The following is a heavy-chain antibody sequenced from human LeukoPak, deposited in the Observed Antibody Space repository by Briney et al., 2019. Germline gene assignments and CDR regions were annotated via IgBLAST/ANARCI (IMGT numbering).Heavy chain of an antibody. CDR3: APIFGDYSDFDS. CDR1: GGSFSNYY. D-gene: IGHD4-17*01. J-gene: IGHJ4*02. CDR2: ITHHGST. V-gene: IGHV4-34*01. Sequence: PSETLSLTCAVYGGSFSNYYLSWVRQPPGKGLEWIGEITHHGSTNYNPSLESRVTISVDTSKNQFSLKLSSAAAADTAVYYCAPIFGDYSDFDSWGQGTLVTVSS.